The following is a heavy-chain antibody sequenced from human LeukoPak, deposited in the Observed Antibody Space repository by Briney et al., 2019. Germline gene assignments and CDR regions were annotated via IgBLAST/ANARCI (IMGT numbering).Heavy chain of an antibody. J-gene: IGHJ3*02. CDR1: GGSFSGYY. Sequence: SETLSLTCAVYGGSFSGYYWSWIRQPPGKGLEWIGEINHSGSTYYNPSLKSRVTISVDTSKNQFSLKLSSVTAADTAVYYCARNGPNDYGGLSWAFDIWGQGTMVTVSS. CDR3: ARNGPNDYGGLSWAFDI. V-gene: IGHV4-34*09. CDR2: INHSGST. D-gene: IGHD4-23*01.